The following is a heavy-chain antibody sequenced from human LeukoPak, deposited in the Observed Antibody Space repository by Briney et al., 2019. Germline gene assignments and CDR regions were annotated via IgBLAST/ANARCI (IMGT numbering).Heavy chain of an antibody. Sequence: SETLSLTCTVSGGSISSGDYYWSWIRQPPGKGLEWIGYIYYSGSTYYNPSLKSRVTISVDTSKNQFSLKLSSVTAADTAVYYCARVLATSGSYYFPPDWYFDLWGRGTLVTVSS. CDR1: GGSISSGDYY. V-gene: IGHV4-30-4*01. CDR2: IYYSGST. J-gene: IGHJ2*01. D-gene: IGHD1-26*01. CDR3: ARVLATSGSYYFPPDWYFDL.